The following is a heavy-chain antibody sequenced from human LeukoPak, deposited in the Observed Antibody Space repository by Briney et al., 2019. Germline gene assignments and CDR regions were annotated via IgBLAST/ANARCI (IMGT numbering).Heavy chain of an antibody. CDR3: ARGGDIVVVVAADDAFDI. CDR1: GFTFSSYG. V-gene: IGHV3-30*03. D-gene: IGHD2-15*01. CDR2: ISYDGSNK. J-gene: IGHJ3*02. Sequence: PGRSLRLSCAASGFTFSSYGMHWVRQAPGKGLEWVAVISYDGSNKYYADSVKGRFTISRDNSKNTLYLQMNSLRAEDTAVYYCARGGDIVVVVAADDAFDIWGQGTMVTVSS.